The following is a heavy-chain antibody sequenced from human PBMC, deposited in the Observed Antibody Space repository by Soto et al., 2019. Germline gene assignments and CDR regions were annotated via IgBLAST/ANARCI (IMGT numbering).Heavy chain of an antibody. D-gene: IGHD2-15*01. V-gene: IGHV4-4*02. CDR3: ARVGGPRVALDY. CDR2: IYHDGST. J-gene: IGHJ4*02. Sequence: QVQLQESGPGLVKPSGTLSLTCAVSGGSISSSNWWTWVRQPPGEGLHWIGEIYHDGSTNSTSSLKSRVTISVDKSKNQFSLNLTSVTAADKAVYYCARVGGPRVALDYWGQGTLVTVSS. CDR1: GGSISSSNW.